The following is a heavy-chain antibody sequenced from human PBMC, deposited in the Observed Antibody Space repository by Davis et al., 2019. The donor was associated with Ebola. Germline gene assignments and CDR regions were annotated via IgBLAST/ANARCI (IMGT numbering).Heavy chain of an antibody. J-gene: IGHJ3*02. CDR3: AKDDLPHAFDI. D-gene: IGHD2-21*02. Sequence: GGSLRLSCGVSGFTFSNYAMSWVRQAPGKGLEWVSAISGDARSTHYADSVKGRFTISRDNSKNTLYLQMNSLRADDTAVYYCAKDDLPHAFDIWGQGTMVTVSA. CDR1: GFTFSNYA. CDR2: ISGDARST. V-gene: IGHV3-23*01.